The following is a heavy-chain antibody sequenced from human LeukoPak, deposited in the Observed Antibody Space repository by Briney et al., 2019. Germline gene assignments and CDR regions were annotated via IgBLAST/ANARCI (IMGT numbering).Heavy chain of an antibody. CDR3: ASTSGSSDAFDI. Sequence: ASVKVSCKASGYTFTGYYMHWVRQAPGQGLEWMGWINPNSGGTNYAQKFQGRVTMTRDTFISTAYMELSRLRSDDTAVYYCASTSGSSDAFDIWGQGTMVTVSS. V-gene: IGHV1-2*02. J-gene: IGHJ3*02. D-gene: IGHD1-26*01. CDR2: INPNSGGT. CDR1: GYTFTGYY.